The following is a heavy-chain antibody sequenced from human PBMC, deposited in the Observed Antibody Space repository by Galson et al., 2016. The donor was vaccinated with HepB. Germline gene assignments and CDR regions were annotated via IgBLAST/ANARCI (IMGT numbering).Heavy chain of an antibody. D-gene: IGHD3-16*01. J-gene: IGHJ4*02. Sequence: SLRLSCAASGFTFSTYAMHWVRQAPGKGLEWVAVISHDGTSTYYADSVKGRFTNSRDNSKNTLYLQLNRLTTEDTAVYYCARGRENFRTFGCPNDYWGQGTLVTVSS. V-gene: IGHV3-30*04. CDR3: ARGRENFRTFGCPNDY. CDR2: ISHDGTST. CDR1: GFTFSTYA.